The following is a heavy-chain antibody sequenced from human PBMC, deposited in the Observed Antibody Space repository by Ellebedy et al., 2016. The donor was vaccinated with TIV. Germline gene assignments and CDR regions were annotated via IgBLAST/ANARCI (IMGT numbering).Heavy chain of an antibody. V-gene: IGHV1-2*02. Sequence: AASVKVSCKASGYTFTGYYMHWVRQAPGQGLEWMGWINPNSGGTNYAQKFQGRVTMTRDTSISTAYMELSRLRSDDTAVYYCARAGRRAANPLLDAFDIWGQGTMVTVSS. D-gene: IGHD2-15*01. CDR3: ARAGRRAANPLLDAFDI. J-gene: IGHJ3*02. CDR1: GYTFTGYY. CDR2: INPNSGGT.